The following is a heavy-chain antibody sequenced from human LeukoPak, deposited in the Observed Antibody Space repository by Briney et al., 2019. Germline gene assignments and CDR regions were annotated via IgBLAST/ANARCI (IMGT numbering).Heavy chain of an antibody. Sequence: RSSETLSLTCTVSGGSISSYYWSWIRQPAGNGREWIGRIYTSGSTNYNPSLKSRVTMSVDTSKNQCSLKLSSVTAADTAVYYCARANHYDSSGRFDYWGQGTMVTVSS. D-gene: IGHD3-22*01. CDR3: ARANHYDSSGRFDY. V-gene: IGHV4-4*07. CDR1: GGSISSYY. J-gene: IGHJ4*02. CDR2: IYTSGST.